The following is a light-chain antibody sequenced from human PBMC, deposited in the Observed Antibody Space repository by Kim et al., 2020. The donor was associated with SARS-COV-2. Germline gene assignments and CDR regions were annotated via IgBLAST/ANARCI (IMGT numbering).Light chain of an antibody. Sequence: FDNASTVTSKDVGYYKLFYWYKQQTGKAPKLMIYEVSKRPSGVSNRFSGSKYGNTASLTITGLQAEDEADYYCCSYAGTSTWVFGGGTQVTVL. V-gene: IGLV2-23*02. CDR1: SKDVGYYKL. CDR2: EVS. J-gene: IGLJ3*02. CDR3: CSYAGTSTWV.